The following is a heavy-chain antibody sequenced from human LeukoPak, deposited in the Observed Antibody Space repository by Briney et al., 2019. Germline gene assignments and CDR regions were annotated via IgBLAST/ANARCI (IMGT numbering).Heavy chain of an antibody. CDR2: IYPGDSET. V-gene: IGHV5-51*01. CDR3: ARHPSYTRGWPLDF. Sequence: GESLKISCKGSGYSFTSYWIGWVRQMPGKGLEWMGIIYPGDSETRYSPSFQGQVTISADKSINTAFLQWSSLRASDTAIYYCARHPSYTRGWPLDFWGQGTLVTVSS. D-gene: IGHD6-19*01. CDR1: GYSFTSYW. J-gene: IGHJ4*02.